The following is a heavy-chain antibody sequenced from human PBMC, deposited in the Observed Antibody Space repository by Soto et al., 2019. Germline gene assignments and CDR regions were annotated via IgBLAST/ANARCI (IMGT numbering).Heavy chain of an antibody. J-gene: IGHJ6*02. CDR3: ARESATGLRYYYYGMDV. CDR1: GGSISSGDYY. D-gene: IGHD2-15*01. CDR2: IYYSGST. Sequence: ASETLSLTCTVSGGSISSGDYYWSWIRQPPGKGLGWIGYIYYSGSTYYNPSLKSRVTISVDTSKNQFSLKLSSVTAADTAVYYCARESATGLRYYYYGMDVWGQGTTVTVSS. V-gene: IGHV4-30-4*01.